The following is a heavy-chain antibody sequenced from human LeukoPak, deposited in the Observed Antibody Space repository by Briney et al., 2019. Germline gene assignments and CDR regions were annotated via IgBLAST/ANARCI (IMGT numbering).Heavy chain of an antibody. V-gene: IGHV3-74*03. J-gene: IGHJ4*02. CDR2: INSDGTDT. CDR1: GFTLSSFY. Sequence: GGSLRPSCATSGFTLSSFYMHWVRQRPGKGLVWVSRINSDGTDTKYADSAKGRFTISRDNTKNTVYLQMNNLGAEDTAVYYCARGAWGYSVHFDNWGQGALVTVSS. D-gene: IGHD3-16*01. CDR3: ARGAWGYSVHFDN.